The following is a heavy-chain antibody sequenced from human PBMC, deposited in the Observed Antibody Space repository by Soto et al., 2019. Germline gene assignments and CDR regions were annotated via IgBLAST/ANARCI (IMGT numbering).Heavy chain of an antibody. Sequence: ASETLSLTCAVSGYSISSGYYWGWIRQPPGKGLEWIGSIYHSGSTYYNPSPKSRVTISVDTSKNQFSLKLSSVTAADTAVYYCAREYYDILTGYYYFDYWGQGTLVTVSS. CDR1: GYSISSGYY. J-gene: IGHJ4*02. CDR2: IYHSGST. CDR3: AREYYDILTGYYYFDY. V-gene: IGHV4-38-2*02. D-gene: IGHD3-9*01.